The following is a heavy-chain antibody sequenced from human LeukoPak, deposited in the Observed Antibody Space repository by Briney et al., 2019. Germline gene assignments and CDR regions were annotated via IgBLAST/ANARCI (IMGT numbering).Heavy chain of an antibody. Sequence: QTLSLTCAISGGSVSSTSVAWNWLTQSPSRGLEGVGRTYYRTKWHYEYAVSVKSRLTINPDTSKNQFSLQVNSVPPEDTAVYDCGMGLRLENWFDRWGEGAHVTV. CDR2: TYYRTKWHY. V-gene: IGHV6-1*01. CDR1: GGSVSSTSVA. D-gene: IGHD5-12*01. J-gene: IGHJ5*02. CDR3: GMGLRLENWFDR.